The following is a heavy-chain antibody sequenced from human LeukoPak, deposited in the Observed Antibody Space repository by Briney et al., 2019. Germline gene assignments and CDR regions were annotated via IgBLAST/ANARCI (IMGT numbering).Heavy chain of an antibody. CDR3: ARSRSFLTGFDYFYMDV. D-gene: IGHD3-9*01. J-gene: IGHJ6*03. CDR1: GGSISSGDYY. CDR2: IYYSGST. V-gene: IGHV4-30-4*02. Sequence: SETLSLTCTVSGGSISSGDYYWSWIRQPPGKGLEWIGYIYYSGSTYYNPSLKSRVTISVDTSKNQFSLKLSSVTAADTAVYYCARSRSFLTGFDYFYMDVWGKGTTVTVSS.